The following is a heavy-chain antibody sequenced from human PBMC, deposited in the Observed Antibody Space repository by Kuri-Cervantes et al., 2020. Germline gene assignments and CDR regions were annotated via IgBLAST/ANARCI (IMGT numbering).Heavy chain of an antibody. V-gene: IGHV3-9*01. CDR1: GFTFGDYA. Sequence: GGSLRLSCAASGFTFGDYAMHWVRQAPGKGLEWVSGISWNSGSIGYADSVKGRFTISRDNAKNSLYLQMNSLRAEDTAVYYCTKTRWAYGDYGCDYWGQGTLVTVSS. CDR3: TKTRWAYGDYGCDY. CDR2: ISWNSGSI. D-gene: IGHD4-17*01. J-gene: IGHJ4*02.